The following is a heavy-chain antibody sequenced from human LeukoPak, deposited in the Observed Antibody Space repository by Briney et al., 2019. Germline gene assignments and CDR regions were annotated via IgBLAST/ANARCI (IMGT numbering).Heavy chain of an antibody. CDR2: IRYDGSNK. CDR3: AKDRYGSGNDHFDY. CDR1: GFTFSSYG. Sequence: GGSLRLSCAASGFTFSSYGMHWVRQAPGKGLEWVAFIRYDGSNKYYTGSVKGRFTISRDNSKNTLYLQMNSLRAEDTAVYYCAKDRYGSGNDHFDYWGQGTLVTVSS. V-gene: IGHV3-30*02. D-gene: IGHD3-10*01. J-gene: IGHJ4*02.